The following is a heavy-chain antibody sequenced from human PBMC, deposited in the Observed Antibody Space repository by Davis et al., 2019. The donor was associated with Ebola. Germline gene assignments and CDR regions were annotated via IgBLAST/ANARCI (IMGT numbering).Heavy chain of an antibody. CDR3: ARLEGGDYYDFWSGYYYPRWFDP. Sequence: MPSETLSLTCTVSGGSTSSSSYYWSWIRQPPGKRRVWIGYIDYSGTTNYNPSLKSRVTISRDTSKNQFSLKVRSVSAADTAVYYCARLEGGDYYDFWSGYYYPRWFDPWGQGTLVTVSS. D-gene: IGHD3-3*01. CDR1: GGSTSSSSYY. V-gene: IGHV4-61*05. CDR2: IDYSGTT. J-gene: IGHJ5*02.